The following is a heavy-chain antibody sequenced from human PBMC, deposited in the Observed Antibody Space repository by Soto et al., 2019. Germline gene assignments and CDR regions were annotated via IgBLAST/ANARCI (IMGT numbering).Heavy chain of an antibody. CDR2: INSDGSST. J-gene: IGHJ3*02. CDR3: ARVIPCSGGSCYFTFSFAFDI. Sequence: EVQLVESGGGLVQPGGSLRLSCAASGFTFSSYWMHWVRQAPGKGLVWVSRINSDGSSTSYADSVKGRFTISRDNAKNTLYLQMNSLRAEDTAVYYCARVIPCSGGSCYFTFSFAFDIWGQGTMVTVSS. V-gene: IGHV3-74*01. CDR1: GFTFSSYW. D-gene: IGHD2-15*01.